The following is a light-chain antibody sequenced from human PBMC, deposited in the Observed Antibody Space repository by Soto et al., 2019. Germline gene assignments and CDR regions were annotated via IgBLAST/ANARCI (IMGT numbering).Light chain of an antibody. CDR1: QDISSW. CDR3: QQTKTGPLT. Sequence: DIQMTQSPSSVSASVGDRVTITCRASQDISSWLAWYQQKPGKSPKVLIYAAFSLQSGVPSRFSGSGSGTDFPLTIRSMKPEDVAPYYCQQTKTGPLTFGGGTKVEIK. J-gene: IGKJ4*01. CDR2: AAF. V-gene: IGKV1D-12*01.